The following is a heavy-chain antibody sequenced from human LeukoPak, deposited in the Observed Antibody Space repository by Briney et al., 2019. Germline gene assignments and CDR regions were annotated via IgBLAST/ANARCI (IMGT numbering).Heavy chain of an antibody. V-gene: IGHV3-30*18. CDR2: ISYDGSHK. D-gene: IGHD3-3*02. CDR3: AKKFPGALASGPDY. CDR1: GFSFSTHD. J-gene: IGHJ4*02. Sequence: PGGSLRLSCAASGFSFSTHDVHWVREAPRKGLEWVAVISYDGSHKEYADSVKGQFTTSRDNSKNTLYLQMNSLRAEDTAVYYCAKKFPGALASGPDYWGQGTLVTVSS.